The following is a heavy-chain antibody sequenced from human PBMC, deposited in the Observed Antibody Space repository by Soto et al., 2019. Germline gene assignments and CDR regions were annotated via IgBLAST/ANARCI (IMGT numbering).Heavy chain of an antibody. V-gene: IGHV1-3*01. CDR2: INAGNGNT. CDR3: ASHYDSSGYPPYYYGMDV. J-gene: IGHJ6*02. CDR1: GYTFTSYA. D-gene: IGHD3-22*01. Sequence: GASVKVSCKASGYTFTSYAMHWVRQAPGQRLEWMGWINAGNGNTKYSQKFQGRVTITRDTSASTAYMELSSLRSEDTAVYYCASHYDSSGYPPYYYGMDVWGQGTTVTSP.